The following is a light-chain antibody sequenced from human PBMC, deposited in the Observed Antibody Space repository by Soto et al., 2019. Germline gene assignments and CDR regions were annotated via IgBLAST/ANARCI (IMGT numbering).Light chain of an antibody. J-gene: IGKJ2*01. CDR3: QQYGRSPYT. CDR2: GAS. V-gene: IGKV3-20*01. CDR1: QSVSSSY. Sequence: EIVLTQSPGTLSLSPGERATRSCRASQSVSSSYLAWYQQKPGQAPRLLIYGASSRATGIPDRFSGSGSGTDFTLTISRLEPEDFAVYYCQQYGRSPYTFGQGTKVDI.